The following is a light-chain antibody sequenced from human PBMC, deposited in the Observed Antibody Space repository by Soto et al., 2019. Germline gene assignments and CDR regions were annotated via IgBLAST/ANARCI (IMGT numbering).Light chain of an antibody. J-gene: IGKJ3*01. V-gene: IGKV3-20*01. CDR1: QSVSSN. Sequence: DIVLTQSPGTLSLSPGERATRSCRASQSVSSNLAWYQQKPGQAPRLLIYGASSRATGIPDRFSGSGSGTDFTLTIRRLGPEDSAVYYCQQYSSSPFTFGPGTKVDIK. CDR2: GAS. CDR3: QQYSSSPFT.